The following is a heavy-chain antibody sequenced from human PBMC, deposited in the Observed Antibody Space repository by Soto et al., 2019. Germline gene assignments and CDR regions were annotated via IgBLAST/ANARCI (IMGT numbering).Heavy chain of an antibody. V-gene: IGHV3-30*18. Sequence: QVQLVESGGGVVQPGRSLRLSCAASGFTFSSYGMHWVRQAPGKGLEWVAVISYDGSNKYYADSVKGRFTISRDNSKNTLYLQMNSLRAEDTAVYYCAKGGYYDSSGYYHDAFDIWGQGTMVTVSS. D-gene: IGHD3-22*01. J-gene: IGHJ3*02. CDR3: AKGGYYDSSGYYHDAFDI. CDR1: GFTFSSYG. CDR2: ISYDGSNK.